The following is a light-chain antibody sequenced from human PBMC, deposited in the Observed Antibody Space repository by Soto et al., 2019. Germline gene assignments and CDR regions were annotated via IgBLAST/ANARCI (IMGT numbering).Light chain of an antibody. J-gene: IGLJ2*01. V-gene: IGLV2-11*01. Sequence: QSALTQPRSVSGSPGQSVTISCTGTSSDFGGYNYVSWYQHHPGKAPKLMIYDVSERPSGVPDRFSGSKSGNTASLTISGLQAEDEADYYCSSFASSPVVFGGGTKITVL. CDR2: DVS. CDR3: SSFASSPVV. CDR1: SSDFGGYNY.